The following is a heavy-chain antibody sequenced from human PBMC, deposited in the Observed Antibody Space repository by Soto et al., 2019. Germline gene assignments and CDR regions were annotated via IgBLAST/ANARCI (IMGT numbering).Heavy chain of an antibody. J-gene: IGHJ1*01. Sequence: GGSLRLSCAASGFTFSSYWMSWVRQAPGKGLEWVANIKKDGSEKYYVDSVKGRFTISRDNAKNSLYLQMNSLRAEDTAVYYCARDGASGCSGFNCYEEYFQNWGQATLVTVSS. CDR2: IKKDGSEK. CDR3: ARDGASGCSGFNCYEEYFQN. CDR1: GFTFSSYW. D-gene: IGHD2-15*01. V-gene: IGHV3-7*01.